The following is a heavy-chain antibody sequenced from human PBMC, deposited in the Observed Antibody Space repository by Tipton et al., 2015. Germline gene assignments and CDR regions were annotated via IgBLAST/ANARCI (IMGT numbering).Heavy chain of an antibody. V-gene: IGHV4-61*01. J-gene: IGHJ4*02. CDR3: ACQDYDSLTRDYQTVDY. CDR2: ISYTETS. CDR1: GGSVTSGSYY. D-gene: IGHD3-9*01. Sequence: TLSLTCSVSGGSVTSGSYYWSWIRQPPGKGLEWIGYISYTETSHYNPSLKSRVTMSRDTSKNQFSLKLTSVTAADTAVYYCACQDYDSLTRDYQTVDYWGQGTLVTVSS.